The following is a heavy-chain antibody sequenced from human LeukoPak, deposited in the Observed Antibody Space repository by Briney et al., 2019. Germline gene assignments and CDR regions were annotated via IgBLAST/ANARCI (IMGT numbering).Heavy chain of an antibody. CDR1: GFTFSTYE. Sequence: GGSLRLSCAASGFTFSTYEMNWVRQAPGKGLEWVSYISSSGSTTYYAASVKGRFTISRDNAKNSLYLQMNSLRVEDTAVYYCASQKGRIAVAVDYWGQGTLVTVSS. J-gene: IGHJ4*02. V-gene: IGHV3-48*03. CDR2: ISSSGSTT. D-gene: IGHD6-19*01. CDR3: ASQKGRIAVAVDY.